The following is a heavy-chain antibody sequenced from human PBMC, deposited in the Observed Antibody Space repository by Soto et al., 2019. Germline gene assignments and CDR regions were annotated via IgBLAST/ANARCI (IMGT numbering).Heavy chain of an antibody. J-gene: IGHJ3*02. CDR2: FDPEDGET. CDR1: GYTLTELS. CDR3: ATSSSGWYGRNAFDI. Sequence: ASVKVSCKVSGYTLTELSMHWVRQAPGKGLEWMGGFDPEDGETIYAQKFQGRVTMTEDTSTDTAYMELSSLRSEDTAVYYCATSSSGWYGRNAFDIWGQGTMVTVSS. V-gene: IGHV1-24*01. D-gene: IGHD6-19*01.